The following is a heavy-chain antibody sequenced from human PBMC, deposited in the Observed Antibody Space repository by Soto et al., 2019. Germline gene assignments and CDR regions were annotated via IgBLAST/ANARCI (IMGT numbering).Heavy chain of an antibody. CDR2: INHSGST. CDR1: GGSFSGYY. J-gene: IGHJ6*02. V-gene: IGHV4-34*01. D-gene: IGHD6-19*01. CDR3: ARAGERRSGWYYYYGMDV. Sequence: SETLSLTCAVYGGSFSGYYWSWIRQPPGKGLEWIGEINHSGSTNYNPSLKSRVTISVDTSKNQFSLKLSSVTAADTAVYYCARAGERRSGWYYYYGMDVWGQGTTVTVSS.